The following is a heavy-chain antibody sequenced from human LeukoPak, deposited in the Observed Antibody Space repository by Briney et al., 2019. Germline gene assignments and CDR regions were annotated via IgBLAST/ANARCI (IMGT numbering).Heavy chain of an antibody. CDR3: ARHKYGDYKDVVGAFDI. D-gene: IGHD4-17*01. J-gene: IGHJ3*02. V-gene: IGHV4-39*01. CDR2: IYYSGST. Sequence: SETLSLTCTVSGGSISSSSYYWGWIRQPPGKGLEWIGSIYYSGSTNYNPSLKSRVTISVDTSKNQFSLKLSSVTAADTAVYYCARHKYGDYKDVVGAFDIWGQGTMVTVSS. CDR1: GGSISSSSYY.